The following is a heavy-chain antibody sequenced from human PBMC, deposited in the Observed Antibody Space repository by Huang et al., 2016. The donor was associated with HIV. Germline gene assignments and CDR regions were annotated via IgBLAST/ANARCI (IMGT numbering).Heavy chain of an antibody. V-gene: IGHV4-34*01. CDR3: AREIMISFGGPFDP. D-gene: IGHD3-16*01. J-gene: IGHJ5*02. Sequence: QVHLQQWGAGLLKPSETLSLTCAVYGGSFSGYYWNWIRQSPGKGLEWIGQINHGGITNYNPSLESRVNMSVDPSKKQFSLKLSSVSVADSAVYYCAREIMISFGGPFDPWGQGTLVIVSS. CDR2: INHGGIT. CDR1: GGSFSGYY.